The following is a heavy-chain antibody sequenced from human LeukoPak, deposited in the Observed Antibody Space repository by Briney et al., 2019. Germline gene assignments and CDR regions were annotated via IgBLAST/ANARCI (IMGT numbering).Heavy chain of an antibody. J-gene: IGHJ4*02. D-gene: IGHD3-10*01. CDR3: ARDIFGVFDY. Sequence: GGSLRLSCAASGFTFDDYGMSWVRRAPGKGLEWVSGINWNAGSTGYADSVKGRFTISRDNAKNSLYLQMNSLRAEDTALYYCARDIFGVFDYWGQGTLVTVSS. V-gene: IGHV3-20*04. CDR2: INWNAGST. CDR1: GFTFDDYG.